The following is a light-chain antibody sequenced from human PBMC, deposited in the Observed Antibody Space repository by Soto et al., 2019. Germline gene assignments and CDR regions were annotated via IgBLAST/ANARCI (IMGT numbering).Light chain of an antibody. Sequence: EIVMTQSPDTLSVSPGERATLSCRASQSVSRNLAWYQQKPGQAPRLLIYGASTRATGIPARFSGSGSGTEFTLTISSLQSEDCAVYDGQQYNIWPPLIFGQGTKLEIK. J-gene: IGKJ2*01. V-gene: IGKV3-15*01. CDR2: GAS. CDR3: QQYNIWPPLI. CDR1: QSVSRN.